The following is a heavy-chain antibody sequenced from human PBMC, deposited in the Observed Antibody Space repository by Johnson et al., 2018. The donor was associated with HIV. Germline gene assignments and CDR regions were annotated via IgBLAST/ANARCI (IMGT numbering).Heavy chain of an antibody. J-gene: IGHJ3*02. D-gene: IGHD6-25*01. V-gene: IGHV3-NL1*01. CDR3: ARGESSVSRGAFDI. CDR1: GFTFSTNS. Sequence: QMQLVESGGGLVQPGGSLRLSCAASGFTFSTNSMNWVRQAPGKGLEWVSVISCNGGSTCYADSVKCRFSISRDNGKNSLYLQMNRLRAEDTAVYYCARGESSVSRGAFDIWGQGTMVTVSS. CDR2: ISCNGGST.